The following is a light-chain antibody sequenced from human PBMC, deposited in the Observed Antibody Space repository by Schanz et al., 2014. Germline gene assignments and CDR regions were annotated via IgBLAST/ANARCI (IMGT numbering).Light chain of an antibody. Sequence: DIVLTQSPDTLSSSPGERATLSCRTSRSISSSYLAWYQQKPGQAPRLLIYGASRRATGIPDRFSGSGSGTDFTLTITRLEPEDFAVYYCQQYDSSPVTFGQGTKVEIK. V-gene: IGKV3-20*01. CDR1: RSISSSY. J-gene: IGKJ1*01. CDR2: GAS. CDR3: QQYDSSPVT.